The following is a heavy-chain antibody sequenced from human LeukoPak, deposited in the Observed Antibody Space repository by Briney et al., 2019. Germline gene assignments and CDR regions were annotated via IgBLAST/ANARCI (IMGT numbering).Heavy chain of an antibody. V-gene: IGHV1-18*01. Sequence: ASVKVSCKASGYTFTSYGISWVRQAPGQGLEWMGWISAYNGNTNYAQKFQGRVTITADESTSTAYMELSSLRSEDTAVYYCARLDDSSGYYQGYWGQGTLVTVSS. CDR3: ARLDDSSGYYQGY. CDR1: GYTFTSYG. D-gene: IGHD3-22*01. J-gene: IGHJ4*02. CDR2: ISAYNGNT.